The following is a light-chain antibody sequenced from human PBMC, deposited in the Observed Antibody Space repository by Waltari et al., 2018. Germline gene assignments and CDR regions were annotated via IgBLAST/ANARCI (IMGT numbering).Light chain of an antibody. CDR2: YDS. CDR3: QVWDSSSDVV. V-gene: IGLV3-21*04. Sequence: SYVLTQPPSVSVAPGNTARITCGGNNIGSKSVQWYQQKPGQAPVLVIYYDSDRPSGIPERFSGSNSGNTATLTISRVEAGDEADYYCQVWDSSSDVVFGGGTKLTVL. CDR1: NIGSKS. J-gene: IGLJ2*01.